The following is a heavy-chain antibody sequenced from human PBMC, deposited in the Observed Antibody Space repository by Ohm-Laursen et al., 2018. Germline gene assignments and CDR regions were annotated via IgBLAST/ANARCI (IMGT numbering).Heavy chain of an antibody. Sequence: SDTLSLTCSVSGGSISSYYWSWIRQPAGKGLEWIGRIYTSGSTNYNPSLKSRVTMSVDTSKNQFSLKLSSVTAADTAVYYCARGGEWKLLIYTDAFDIWGQGTMVTVSS. D-gene: IGHD1-26*01. CDR3: ARGGEWKLLIYTDAFDI. V-gene: IGHV4-4*07. J-gene: IGHJ3*02. CDR1: GGSISSYY. CDR2: IYTSGST.